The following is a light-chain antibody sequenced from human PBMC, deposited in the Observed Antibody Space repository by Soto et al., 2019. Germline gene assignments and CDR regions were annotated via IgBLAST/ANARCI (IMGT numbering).Light chain of an antibody. J-gene: IGKJ5*01. V-gene: IGKV3-11*01. CDR1: QFLSSY. CDR2: DTS. Sequence: ELVLTQSPATLSLSPGERATLSCRASQFLSSYLAWYQQKPGQPPRLLIYDTSNRAAGVPARFSGSRSGTDFPLTISSLEPEDFAVYFCHQRNKFGQGTRLEIK. CDR3: HQRNK.